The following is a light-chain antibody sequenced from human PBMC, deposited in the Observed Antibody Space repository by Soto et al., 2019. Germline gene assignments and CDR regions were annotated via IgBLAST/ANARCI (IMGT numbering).Light chain of an antibody. V-gene: IGKV1-39*01. Sequence: DIQMTQSPSSLSGFVGDRVTVTCLASQSISRYLNWYQQKPGKAPKLLIYTASSLQSGVPSRFSGSGSGTDFTLTISSLQPEEFATYYCQQTYSTPQTFGQGTKVDIK. CDR3: QQTYSTPQT. CDR2: TAS. CDR1: QSISRY. J-gene: IGKJ1*01.